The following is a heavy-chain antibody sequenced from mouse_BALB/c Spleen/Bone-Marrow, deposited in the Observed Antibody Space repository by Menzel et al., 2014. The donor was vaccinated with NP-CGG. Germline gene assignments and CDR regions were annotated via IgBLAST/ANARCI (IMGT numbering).Heavy chain of an antibody. V-gene: IGHV1-20*02. CDR3: ARGGNYQAWFAY. CDR2: INPYNGDT. D-gene: IGHD2-1*01. CDR1: GYSFTGYF. Sequence: DVQLQESGPELVKPGASVKISCKASGYSFTGYFMNWVMQSHGKSLEWIGRINPYNGDTFYNQKFKDKATLTVDKSSSTAHMELRSLASEDSAVYYCARGGNYQAWFAYWGQGTLVTVSA. J-gene: IGHJ3*01.